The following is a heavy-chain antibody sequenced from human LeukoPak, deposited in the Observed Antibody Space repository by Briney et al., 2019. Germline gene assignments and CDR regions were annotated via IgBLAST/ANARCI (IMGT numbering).Heavy chain of an antibody. V-gene: IGHV4-38-2*01. CDR3: ARIVTIFGVVLDY. Sequence: SETLSLTCVVSGYSISSGYHWGWIRQPPGKGLEWIGSIYHSGSTYYNPSLKSRVTISVDTSKNQFSLKLSSVTAADTAVYYCARIVTIFGVVLDYWGQGTLVTVSS. CDR2: IYHSGST. CDR1: GYSISSGYH. D-gene: IGHD3-3*01. J-gene: IGHJ4*02.